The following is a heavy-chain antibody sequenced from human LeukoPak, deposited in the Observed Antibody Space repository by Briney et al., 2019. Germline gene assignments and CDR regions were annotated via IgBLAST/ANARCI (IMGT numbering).Heavy chain of an antibody. J-gene: IGHJ5*02. V-gene: IGHV4-38-2*02. CDR1: DYSITSDYY. D-gene: IGHD3-10*01. CDR3: AREGSTSGTNWFDP. Sequence: PSETLSLTCAVSDYSITSDYYWGWIRQPPGKGLEWIGSIYHSGITYYNPSLKSRVPISVDTSKHQFSLKLTSVTAADTAVYYCAREGSTSGTNWFDPWGQGTLVSVSS. CDR2: IYHSGIT.